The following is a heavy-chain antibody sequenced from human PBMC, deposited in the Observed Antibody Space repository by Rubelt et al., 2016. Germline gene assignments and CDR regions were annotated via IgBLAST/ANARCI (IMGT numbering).Heavy chain of an antibody. J-gene: IGHJ6*02. CDR3: APLLDFYGLDV. Sequence: SLRLSCAVSAFCFHDHYMRWFRQAPGKGLEWVAVIWHDGNNKYYADSAAGRFTISSDNCKKTPFLAKTRLRAEDTAVYYCAPLLDFYGLDVWGQGTTVTVSS. V-gene: IGHV3-33*02. D-gene: IGHD2-15*01. CDR1: AFCFHDHY. CDR2: IWHDGNNK.